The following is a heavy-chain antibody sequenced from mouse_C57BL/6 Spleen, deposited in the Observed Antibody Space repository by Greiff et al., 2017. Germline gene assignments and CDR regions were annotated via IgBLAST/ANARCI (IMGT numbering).Heavy chain of an antibody. Sequence: QVQLQQPGAELVMPGASVKLSCKASGYTFTSYWMHWVKQRPGQGLEWIGEIDPSDSYTNYNQTFKGKSTLTVDKSSSTAYMQLSSLTSEDSAVYYCAREGYYGSSYSLAMDYWGQGTSVTVSS. J-gene: IGHJ4*01. CDR2: IDPSDSYT. CDR1: GYTFTSYW. CDR3: AREGYYGSSYSLAMDY. D-gene: IGHD1-1*01. V-gene: IGHV1-69*01.